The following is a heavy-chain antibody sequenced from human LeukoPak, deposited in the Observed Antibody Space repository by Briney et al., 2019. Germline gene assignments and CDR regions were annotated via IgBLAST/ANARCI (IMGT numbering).Heavy chain of an antibody. V-gene: IGHV3-74*01. J-gene: IGHJ5*02. Sequence: PGGSLRLSCAASGFTFSPDDMHWVRQAPGKGLVWVSRINTDGSSTSYADSVKGRFTISRDNAKNTLYLQMNSLRAEDTAVYYCARDLGYLESTVTTPFGNPWGQGTLVTVSS. CDR3: ARDLGYLESTVTTPFGNP. CDR2: INTDGSST. D-gene: IGHD4-11*01. CDR1: GFTFSPDD.